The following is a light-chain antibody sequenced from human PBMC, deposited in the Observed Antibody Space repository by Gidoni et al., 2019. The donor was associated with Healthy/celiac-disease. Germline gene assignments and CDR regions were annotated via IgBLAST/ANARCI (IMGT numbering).Light chain of an antibody. V-gene: IGKV1-39*01. CDR1: QSISSY. CDR3: QQSYSTPYT. Sequence: DIQMTQSPSSLSASVGDRVTITCRASQSISSYLNWYQQKPGKAPKLLIYAAASLQSGVPSRFSGSGACREFTPTIISLLPDDFSTYYCQQSYSTPYTFGQXTKLEIK. CDR2: AAA. J-gene: IGKJ2*01.